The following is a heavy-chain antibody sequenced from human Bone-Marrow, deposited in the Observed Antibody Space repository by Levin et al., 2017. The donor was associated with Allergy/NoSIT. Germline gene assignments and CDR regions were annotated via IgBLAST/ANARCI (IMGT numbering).Heavy chain of an antibody. Sequence: SETLSLTCTVSGGSVSSGSYYWSWIRQPPGKGLEWIGYIYYSGSTNYNPSLKSRVTISVDTSKNQFSLKLSSVTAADTAVYYCARVPVGRPFDYWGQGTLVTVSS. CDR1: GGSVSSGSYY. D-gene: IGHD1-14*01. J-gene: IGHJ4*02. V-gene: IGHV4-61*01. CDR2: IYYSGST. CDR3: ARVPVGRPFDY.